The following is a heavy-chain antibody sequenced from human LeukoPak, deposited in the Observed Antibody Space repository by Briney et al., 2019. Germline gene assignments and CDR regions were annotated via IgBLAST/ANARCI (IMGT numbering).Heavy chain of an antibody. CDR2: FDPEDGET. CDR3: ATNTNLPFDY. V-gene: IGHV1-24*01. D-gene: IGHD2-2*01. CDR1: GYTLTELS. J-gene: IGHJ4*02. Sequence: GASVTVSCTVSGYTLTELSMHWVRQAPGKGLEWMGGFDPEDGETIYAQKFQGRVTMTEDTSTDTAYMELSSLRSEDTAVYYCATNTNLPFDYWGQGTLVTVSS.